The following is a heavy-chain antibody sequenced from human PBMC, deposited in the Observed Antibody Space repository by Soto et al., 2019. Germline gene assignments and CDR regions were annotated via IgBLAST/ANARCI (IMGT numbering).Heavy chain of an antibody. CDR2: ISGSGGST. D-gene: IGHD5-12*01. CDR3: AKDYSGYDLYFDY. Sequence: SLRLSCAASGFTFSSYAMSWVRQAPGKGLEWVSAISGSGGSTYYADSVKGRFTISRDNSKNTLYLQMNSLRAEDTAVYYCAKDYSGYDLYFDYWGQGTLVTVSS. CDR1: GFTFSSYA. J-gene: IGHJ4*02. V-gene: IGHV3-23*01.